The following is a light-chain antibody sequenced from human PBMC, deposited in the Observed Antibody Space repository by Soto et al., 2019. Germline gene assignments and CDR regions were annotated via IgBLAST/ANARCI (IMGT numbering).Light chain of an antibody. J-gene: IGKJ5*01. CDR2: DAS. CDR1: QSVSSY. CDR3: QQRSNRPPAIT. Sequence: EIVLTQSPATLSLSPGERATLSCRASQSVSSYLVWYQQKPGQAPRLLIYDASNRATGIPARFSGSGSGTDFTLTISRLEPEDFAGLFCQQRSNRPPAITFGQGTRLEIK. V-gene: IGKV3-11*01.